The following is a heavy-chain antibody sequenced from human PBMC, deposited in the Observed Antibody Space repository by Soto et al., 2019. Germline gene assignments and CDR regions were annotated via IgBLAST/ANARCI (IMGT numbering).Heavy chain of an antibody. CDR3: ARERGATTGRGYFSGGLLRPFDY. CDR1: GYTFTSYG. J-gene: IGHJ4*02. V-gene: IGHV1-18*04. CDR2: ISAYNGNT. D-gene: IGHD2-8*02. Sequence: SGKVSFKASGYTFTSYGISWVRQAPGQGLEWMGWISAYNGNTNYAQKLQGRVTMTTDTSTSTAYMELRSLRSDDTAVYYCARERGATTGRGYFSGGLLRPFDYWGQGTLVTVSS.